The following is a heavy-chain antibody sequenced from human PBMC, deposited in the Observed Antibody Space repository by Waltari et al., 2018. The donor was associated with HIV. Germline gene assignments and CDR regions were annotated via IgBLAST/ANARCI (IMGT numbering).Heavy chain of an antibody. Sequence: EVQVQESGGGLVQPGGSLRLSCAASGFIFSGYWMHWVRQAPGQGLVWVPHISKDGGRTSYADSVKGRFTISGDNAENTLYLQMNSLRGEDTAVYYCARDWRQPRGVYYGMDVWGQGTTVIVSS. J-gene: IGHJ6*02. V-gene: IGHV3-74*01. CDR1: GFIFSGYW. CDR3: ARDWRQPRGVYYGMDV. D-gene: IGHD3-3*01. CDR2: ISKDGGRT.